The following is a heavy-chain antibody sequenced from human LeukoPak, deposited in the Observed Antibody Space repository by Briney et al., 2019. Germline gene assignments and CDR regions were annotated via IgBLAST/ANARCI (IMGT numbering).Heavy chain of an antibody. V-gene: IGHV4-38-2*02. D-gene: IGHD3-22*01. CDR1: GYSISNGYY. Sequence: PSETLSLTCIVSGYSISNGYYWGWIRQPPGKGLEWIGYIYYSGSTNYNPSLKSRVSISVDTSKNQFSLKLSSVTAADTAVYYCARGYYDSSGYWLSYFDYWGQGTLVTVSS. CDR2: IYYSGST. J-gene: IGHJ4*02. CDR3: ARGYYDSSGYWLSYFDY.